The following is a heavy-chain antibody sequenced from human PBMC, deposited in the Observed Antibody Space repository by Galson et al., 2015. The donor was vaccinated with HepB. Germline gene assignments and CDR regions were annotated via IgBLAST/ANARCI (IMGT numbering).Heavy chain of an antibody. Sequence: SVKVSCKASGGTFSSYAISWVRQAPGQGLEWMGRIIPILGIANYAQKFQGRVTITADKSTSTAYMELSSLRSEDTAVYYCARSKGYCSGGSCYGAYWGQGTLVTVSS. CDR3: ARSKGYCSGGSCYGAY. V-gene: IGHV1-69*04. D-gene: IGHD2-15*01. CDR2: IIPILGIA. J-gene: IGHJ4*02. CDR1: GGTFSSYA.